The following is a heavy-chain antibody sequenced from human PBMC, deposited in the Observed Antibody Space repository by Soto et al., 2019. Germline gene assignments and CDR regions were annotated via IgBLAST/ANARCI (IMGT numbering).Heavy chain of an antibody. J-gene: IGHJ4*02. CDR2: IYPGDSDT. D-gene: IGHD2-2*01. V-gene: IGHV5-51*03. CDR1: GYSFTNYL. Sequence: DVQLVQSGAEVKKPGESLKISCKGSGYSFTNYLIAWVRQMPGKGLEWMGIIYPGDSDTRYGPSFQGQVTISAGKSLTTAYLQWNSLKASDTAMYYCARPSSGHTASLDYWGQGTLVTVSS. CDR3: ARPSSGHTASLDY.